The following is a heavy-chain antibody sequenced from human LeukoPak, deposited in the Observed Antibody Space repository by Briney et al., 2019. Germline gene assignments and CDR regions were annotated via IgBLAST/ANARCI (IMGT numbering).Heavy chain of an antibody. V-gene: IGHV6-1*01. D-gene: IGHD6-19*01. Sequence: SQTLSLTCAISGDSVSSDSAAWNWIRQSPSRGLEWLGRTYYRSKWYNDYAVSVKSRITINPDTSKNQFSLQLNSVTPEDTAVYYCARDRGVSKWLAGVNYYYYMDVWGKGTTVTVSS. CDR1: GDSVSSDSAA. CDR2: TYYRSKWYN. J-gene: IGHJ6*03. CDR3: ARDRGVSKWLAGVNYYYYMDV.